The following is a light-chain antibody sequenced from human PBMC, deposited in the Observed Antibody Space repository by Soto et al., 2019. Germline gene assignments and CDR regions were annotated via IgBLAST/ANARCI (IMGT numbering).Light chain of an antibody. V-gene: IGKV1-5*03. CDR2: EAS. J-gene: IGKJ1*01. CDR1: QSINNW. Sequence: DIQMTQSPSTLSASVGDRVTITCRASQSINNWLAWYQQKPGKAPKLLLYEASGLESGVPSRFSGSGSGTEFTLTVCSLQPNDFATYYCQHYNSYSPAFGQGTKVEIK. CDR3: QHYNSYSPA.